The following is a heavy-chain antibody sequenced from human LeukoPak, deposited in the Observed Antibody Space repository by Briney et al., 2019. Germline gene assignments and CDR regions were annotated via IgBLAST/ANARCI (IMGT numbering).Heavy chain of an antibody. CDR3: AKDLHDSGSDF. CDR2: IKYDGTRT. Sequence: PGGSLRLSCAASGFTFSTWWKHWARQPPGKRLVGVLRIKYDGTRTYYAHSVKSRFTISIDNAKNIVYLQMNSLSAEDTAVYYCAKDLHDSGSDFWGQGTPVSAS. J-gene: IGHJ4*02. V-gene: IGHV3-74*01. D-gene: IGHD5-12*01. CDR1: GFTFSTWW.